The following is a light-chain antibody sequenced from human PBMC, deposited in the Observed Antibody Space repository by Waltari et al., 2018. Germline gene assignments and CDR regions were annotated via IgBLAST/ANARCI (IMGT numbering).Light chain of an antibody. Sequence: DIVMTQSPDSLAVSLDEMATINCTSSQPLSSSSHDKTYLPWLQTTPGQPPKLLIDWASTRESGVPDRFRGSGSGTDFTLTISSLQAEDVAVYYCQQYYNAPRTFGQGTRVEIK. CDR2: WAS. CDR1: QPLSSSSHDKTY. CDR3: QQYYNAPRT. J-gene: IGKJ1*01. V-gene: IGKV4-1*01.